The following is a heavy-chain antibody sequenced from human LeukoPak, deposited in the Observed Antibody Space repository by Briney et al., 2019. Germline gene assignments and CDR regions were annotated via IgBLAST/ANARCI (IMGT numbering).Heavy chain of an antibody. Sequence: PGGSLRLSCAASGFTFSSYAMSWVRQAPGKGLEWVSAISGSGGSTYYADSVKGRFTISRDNSKNTLYLQMNSLRAEDTAVYYCAKDPPRPEYSSGWYFDYWGQGTLVTVSS. J-gene: IGHJ4*02. D-gene: IGHD6-19*01. CDR1: GFTFSSYA. CDR2: ISGSGGST. CDR3: AKDPPRPEYSSGWYFDY. V-gene: IGHV3-23*01.